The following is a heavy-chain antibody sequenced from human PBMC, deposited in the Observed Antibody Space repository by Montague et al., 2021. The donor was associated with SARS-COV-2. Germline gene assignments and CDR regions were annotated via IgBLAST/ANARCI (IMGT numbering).Heavy chain of an antibody. V-gene: IGHV4-59*08. D-gene: IGHD3-10*02. CDR2: VLYNKGT. CDR1: GVSVTDYY. Sequence: SETLSLTCTVSGVSVTDYYWSWIRQPPGKGLEWVGDVLYNKGTNFNPSLKSRVAISVDTSKNQFSLRLTSVTAADTAFYYCARHTHYVGLDGPPDFWGQGTLVTVSS. CDR3: ARHTHYVGLDGPPDF. J-gene: IGHJ1*01.